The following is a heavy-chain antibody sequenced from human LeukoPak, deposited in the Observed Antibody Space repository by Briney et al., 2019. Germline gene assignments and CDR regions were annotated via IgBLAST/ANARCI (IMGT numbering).Heavy chain of an antibody. CDR2: IYYSGST. D-gene: IGHD1-26*01. CDR3: ARGRHSGSYPRSFRARYETNAEFDY. J-gene: IGHJ4*02. Sequence: SETLSLTCTVSGGSISSSSYYWGWIRQPPGKGLEWIGSIYYSGSTYYNPSLKSRVTISVDTSKNQFSLKLSSVTAADTAVYYCARGRHSGSYPRSFRARYETNAEFDYWGQGTLVTVSS. CDR1: GGSISSSSYY. V-gene: IGHV4-39*07.